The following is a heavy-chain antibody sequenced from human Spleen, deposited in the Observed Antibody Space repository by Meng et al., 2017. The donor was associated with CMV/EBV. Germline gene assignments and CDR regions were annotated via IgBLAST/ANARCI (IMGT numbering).Heavy chain of an antibody. CDR2: IYYGGST. CDR3: ARDLGCSSVTCYTDY. D-gene: IGHD2-2*02. CDR1: GDSVSSGSHY. V-gene: IGHV4-61*01. Sequence: GDSVSSGSHYWSWIRQPPGKGLEWIGYIYYGGSTKYNPSLKRRATISLDTSKNQFSLNLISVTAADTAVYYCARDLGCSSVTCYTDYWGQGTLVTVSS. J-gene: IGHJ4*02.